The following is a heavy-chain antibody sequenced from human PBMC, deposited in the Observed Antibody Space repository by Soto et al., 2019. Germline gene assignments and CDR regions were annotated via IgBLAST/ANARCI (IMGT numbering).Heavy chain of an antibody. J-gene: IGHJ4*02. CDR1: GFTSSNYA. CDR3: AKRGIVLVTSTPIFDY. CDR2: ISDNGGST. D-gene: IGHD3-22*01. V-gene: IGHV3-23*01. Sequence: GGSLRLSCAASGFTSSNYAMSWVRQAPGKGLEWVSGISDNGGSTYYAASVKGRFTISRDNSKNTLHLQVNSLRAEDTAVYYCAKRGIVLVTSTPIFDYWGPGTLVTVSS.